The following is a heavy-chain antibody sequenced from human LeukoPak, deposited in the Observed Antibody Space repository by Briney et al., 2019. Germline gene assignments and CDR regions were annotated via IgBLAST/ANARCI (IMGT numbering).Heavy chain of an antibody. D-gene: IGHD1-1*01. CDR1: GYTFTSYA. J-gene: IGHJ1*01. CDR3: ARDLLESGRLGYFQH. CDR2: INAGNGNT. V-gene: IGHV1-3*01. Sequence: ASVKVSCKASGYTFTSYAMHWVRQAPGQRLEWMGWINAGNGNTKYSQKFQGRVTITRDTSASTAYMELSSLRSEDTAVYYCARDLLESGRLGYFQHWGQGTLVTVSS.